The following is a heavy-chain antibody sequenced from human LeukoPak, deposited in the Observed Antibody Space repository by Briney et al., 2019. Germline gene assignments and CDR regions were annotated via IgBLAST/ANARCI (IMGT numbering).Heavy chain of an antibody. V-gene: IGHV3-11*03. J-gene: IGHJ1*01. CDR3: APYTAGYFQQ. CDR2: ISSSSSYT. CDR1: GFTFSDYY. Sequence: PGGSPRLSCAASGFTFSDYYTSWIRQAPGKGLEWVSYISSSSSYTNYADSVKGRFTISRDNAKNSLYLQMNSLRAEDTAVYYCAPYTAGYFQQSGQGTLVTVSS. D-gene: IGHD6-25*01.